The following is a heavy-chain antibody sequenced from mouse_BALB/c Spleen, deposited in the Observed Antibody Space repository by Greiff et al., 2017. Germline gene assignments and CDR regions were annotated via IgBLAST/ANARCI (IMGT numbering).Heavy chain of an antibody. CDR1: GFPFSSYA. CDR3: ARGITTVVATRYFDV. Sequence: EVQLVESGGGLVKPGGSLKLSCAAPGFPFSSYALSWGRPSPEKRLGWVAEISSGGSYNYYPDPVAGRFTISRDNAKKTLYLEMSSLRSEDTAMYYCARGITTVVATRYFDVWGAGTTGPVSS. D-gene: IGHD1-1*01. J-gene: IGHJ1*01. CDR2: ISSGGSYN. V-gene: IGHV5-9-4*01.